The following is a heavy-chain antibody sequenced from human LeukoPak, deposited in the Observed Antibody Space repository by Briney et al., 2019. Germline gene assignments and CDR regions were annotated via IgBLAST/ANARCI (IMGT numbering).Heavy chain of an antibody. J-gene: IGHJ4*02. D-gene: IGHD2-2*01. CDR1: GNYW. CDR3: VSFYETY. CDR2: INSDGSWT. V-gene: IGHV3-74*01. Sequence: GGSLRLSWAASGNYWMHWVRQAPGKGLVWVSHINSDGSWTSYADSVKGRFTISKDNAKNTVYLQMNNLRAEDTAVYYCVSFYETYWGRGTLVTVSS.